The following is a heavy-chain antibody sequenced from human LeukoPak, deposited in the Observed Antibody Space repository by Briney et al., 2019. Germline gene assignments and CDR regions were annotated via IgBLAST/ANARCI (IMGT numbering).Heavy chain of an antibody. V-gene: IGHV3-64*01. D-gene: IGHD6-13*01. CDR2: ISSNGGST. CDR3: ARDRGVAAAGLIDY. CDR1: GFTVSSNY. J-gene: IGHJ4*02. Sequence: QTGGSLRLSCAASGFTVSSNYMSWVRQAPGKGLEYVSAISSNGGSTYYANSVKGRFTISRDNSKNTLYLQMGSLRAEDMAVYYCARDRGVAAAGLIDYWGQGTLVTVSS.